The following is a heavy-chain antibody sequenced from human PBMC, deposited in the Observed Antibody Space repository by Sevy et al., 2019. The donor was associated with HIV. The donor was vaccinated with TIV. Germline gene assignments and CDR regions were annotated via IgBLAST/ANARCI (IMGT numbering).Heavy chain of an antibody. D-gene: IGHD2-15*01. J-gene: IGHJ3*02. Sequence: VGSLRLSCAASGFTFSSYSMNWVRQAPGKGLEWVSSISSSSSYIYYADSVKGRFTISRDNAKNSLYLQMNSLRAEVTAVYYCARDTRAFDAFDIWGQGTMVTVSS. V-gene: IGHV3-21*01. CDR1: GFTFSSYS. CDR2: ISSSSSYI. CDR3: ARDTRAFDAFDI.